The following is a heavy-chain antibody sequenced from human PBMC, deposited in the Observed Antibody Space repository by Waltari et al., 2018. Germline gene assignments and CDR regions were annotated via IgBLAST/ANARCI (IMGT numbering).Heavy chain of an antibody. CDR2: ISYDGSNK. CDR1: GYTLTELS. J-gene: IGHJ4*02. Sequence: QVQLVQSGAEVKKPGASVKVSCKVSGYTLTELSMHWVRQAPGKGLEWVAVISYDGSNKSNADSVKVRFTISRDNAKNTLYLQMNSLRAEDTAVYYCARESGILARPLDYWGQGTLVTVSS. D-gene: IGHD1-20*01. CDR3: ARESGILARPLDY. V-gene: IGHV3-30-3*01.